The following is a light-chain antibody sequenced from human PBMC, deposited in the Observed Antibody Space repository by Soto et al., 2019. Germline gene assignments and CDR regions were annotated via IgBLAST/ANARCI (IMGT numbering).Light chain of an antibody. V-gene: IGLV1-44*01. CDR3: ASWDDSLNVPEV. Sequence: QSVLTQPPSASGTPGQRVTISCSGSSSNIGRNSVNWYQQLPGTAPKLLIYNSNQRPSGVPDRFSGSKSGTSASLAISGLQSGDEADYYCASWDDSLNVPEVFGGGTKLTVL. J-gene: IGLJ2*01. CDR2: NSN. CDR1: SSNIGRNS.